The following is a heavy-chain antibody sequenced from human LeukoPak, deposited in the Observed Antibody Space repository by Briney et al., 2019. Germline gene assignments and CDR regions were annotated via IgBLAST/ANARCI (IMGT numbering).Heavy chain of an antibody. CDR3: ARHEGRSGWNGWYDH. V-gene: IGHV4-59*08. CDR2: IYYTGGT. D-gene: IGHD6-19*01. J-gene: IGHJ1*01. Sequence: PSETLSLTCTVSGGSIGNYCWSWIRQPPGKGLEWIGYIYYTGGTNYYPSLKSRVTMSVDTSKNQFSLKLNSVTAADTAVYYCARHEGRSGWNGWYDHWGQGILVTVSS. CDR1: GGSIGNYC.